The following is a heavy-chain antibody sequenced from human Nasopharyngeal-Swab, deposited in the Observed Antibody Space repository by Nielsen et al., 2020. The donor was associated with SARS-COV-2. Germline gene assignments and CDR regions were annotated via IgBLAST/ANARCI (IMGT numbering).Heavy chain of an antibody. Sequence: GESLKISCAASGFTLSSYSMNWVRQAPGKGLEWVSSISSTSTYIYYADSVKGRFTISRGNAKNSLYLQMNSLRAEDTAVYYCARDITKDYFDYWGQGTLVTVSS. D-gene: IGHD3-10*01. CDR1: GFTLSSYS. CDR3: ARDITKDYFDY. V-gene: IGHV3-21*01. CDR2: ISSTSTYI. J-gene: IGHJ4*02.